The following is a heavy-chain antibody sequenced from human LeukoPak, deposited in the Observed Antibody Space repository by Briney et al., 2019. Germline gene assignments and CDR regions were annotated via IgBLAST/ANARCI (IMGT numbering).Heavy chain of an antibody. CDR2: IWYDGSNK. D-gene: IGHD2-8*01. CDR1: GFTFSSYA. V-gene: IGHV3-33*08. Sequence: GGSLRLSCAASGFTFSSYAMSWVRQAPGKGLEWVAVIWYDGSNKYYADSVKGRFTISRDNSKNTLDLQMNSLRAEDTAVYYCALSIVLTYWGQGTLVTVSS. CDR3: ALSIVLTY. J-gene: IGHJ4*02.